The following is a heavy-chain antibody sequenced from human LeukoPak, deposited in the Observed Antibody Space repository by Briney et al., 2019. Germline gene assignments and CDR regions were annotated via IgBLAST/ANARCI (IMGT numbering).Heavy chain of an antibody. CDR2: IKSKTDGKTT. J-gene: IGHJ4*02. CDR1: GFTFTNAW. D-gene: IGHD3-10*01. CDR3: TTDLGTYYHGSQRLIPIDY. Sequence: GGSLRLSCVDSGFTFTNAWMSWARQAPGKGLEWIGRIKSKTDGKTTNYAEPVRGRFTISRDDSKSAVYLQMNSLKIEDTAVYYCTTDLGTYYHGSQRLIPIDYWGQGTLVTVSS. V-gene: IGHV3-15*01.